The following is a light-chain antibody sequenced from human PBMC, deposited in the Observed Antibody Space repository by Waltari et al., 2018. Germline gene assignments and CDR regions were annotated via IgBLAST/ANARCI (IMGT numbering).Light chain of an antibody. CDR2: WAS. CDR3: QQYYSVPLT. J-gene: IGKJ1*01. Sequence: DIVMTQSPDSLAVSLGERATINCKSSQTISYSSNNKNYLAWYQKNPGQPPSLLISWASSRESGVPDRFSGSGSGTDFTLTISSLQVEDVAIYYCQQYYSVPLTFGQGTKVGIK. V-gene: IGKV4-1*01. CDR1: QTISYSSNNKNY.